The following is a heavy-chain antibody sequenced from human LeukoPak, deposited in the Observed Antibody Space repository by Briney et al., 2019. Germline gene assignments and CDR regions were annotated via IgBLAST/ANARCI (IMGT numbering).Heavy chain of an antibody. CDR2: IRFDGSKK. CDR3: ARAAIAAARIYYYMDV. V-gene: IGHV3-30*02. CDR1: GFTFSSYG. D-gene: IGHD6-13*01. Sequence: GGSLRLSCAASGFTFSSYGMHWVRQAPGKGLEWVSFIRFDGSKKYYADSVKGRFTISRDNSNNTLYLQMNSLRAEDTAVYYCARAAIAAARIYYYMDVWGKGTTVTVSS. J-gene: IGHJ6*03.